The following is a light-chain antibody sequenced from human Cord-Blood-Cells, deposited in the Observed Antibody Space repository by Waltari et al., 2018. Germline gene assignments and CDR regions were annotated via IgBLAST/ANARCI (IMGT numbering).Light chain of an antibody. CDR1: QSVSSN. J-gene: IGKJ1*01. CDR2: GAS. Sequence: EIVMTQSPATLSVSPGETATLACRASQSVSSNLAWYQQKPGQAPRLLIHGASTRAAGIPARFSGSGSGTECTLTSSSLLSEDFAVYYCQQYNNWPRTSGQGTKVEIE. V-gene: IGKV3-15*01. CDR3: QQYNNWPRT.